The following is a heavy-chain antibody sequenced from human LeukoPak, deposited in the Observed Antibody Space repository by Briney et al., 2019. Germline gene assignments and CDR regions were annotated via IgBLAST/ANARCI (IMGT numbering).Heavy chain of an antibody. CDR3: ARRLSTGYSHY. D-gene: IGHD2-8*02. J-gene: IGHJ4*02. CDR2: IHPDDSDT. CDR1: GYIFSTDW. Sequence: GESLKISCRGSGYIFSTDWIAWVRPLPGKGLEWVAIIHPDDSDTTYSPSFQGQVTISADKSISTAYLEWSSLKASDTAMYYCARRLSTGYSHYWGQGTLVTVSS. V-gene: IGHV5-51*01.